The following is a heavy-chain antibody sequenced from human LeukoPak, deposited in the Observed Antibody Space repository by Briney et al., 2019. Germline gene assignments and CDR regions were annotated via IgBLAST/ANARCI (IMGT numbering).Heavy chain of an antibody. V-gene: IGHV1-2*06. D-gene: IGHD6-19*01. CDR1: GYTFDDYG. J-gene: IGHJ6*03. CDR2: INPNSGGT. CDR3: ARGPYSSRRVYYYYMDV. Sequence: ASVKVSCKASGYTFDDYGMTWLRQAPGQGLEWMGRINPNSGGTNYAQKFQGRVTMTRDTSISTAYMELSRLRSDDTAVYYCARGPYSSRRVYYYYMDVWGKGATVTVSS.